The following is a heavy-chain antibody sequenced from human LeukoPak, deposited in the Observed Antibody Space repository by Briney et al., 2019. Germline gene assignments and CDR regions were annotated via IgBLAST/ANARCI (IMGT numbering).Heavy chain of an antibody. V-gene: IGHV3-23*01. CDR3: AKVKWPNYYYYIDV. CDR1: GFTFSSYG. J-gene: IGHJ6*03. D-gene: IGHD2-8*01. CDR2: ISGSGGSA. Sequence: HPGGSLRLSCAAPGFTFSSYGMSWVRQAPGKGLEWVSAISGSGGSAYYADSVKGRFTISRDNSKNTLYLQMNSLRAEDTAVYYCAKVKWPNYYYYIDVWGKGTTVTVSS.